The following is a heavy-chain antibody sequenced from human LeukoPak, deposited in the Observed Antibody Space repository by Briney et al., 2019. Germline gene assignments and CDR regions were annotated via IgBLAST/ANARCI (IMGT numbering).Heavy chain of an antibody. CDR2: INPNSGGT. D-gene: IGHD3-10*01. V-gene: IGHV1-2*02. Sequence: ASVKVSCKASGYTFTGYYMHWVRQAPGQGLEWMGWINPNSGGTNYAQKFQGRVTMTRDTSISTAYMELSRLRSDDTAVYYCAREQDYYGSGHDHWGQGTLVTVSS. CDR1: GYTFTGYY. J-gene: IGHJ4*02. CDR3: AREQDYYGSGHDH.